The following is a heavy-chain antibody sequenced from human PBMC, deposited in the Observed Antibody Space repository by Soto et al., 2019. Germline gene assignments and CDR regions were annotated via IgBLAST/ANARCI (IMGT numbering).Heavy chain of an antibody. CDR3: ARDLSHWSGYKTDHDAFDI. CDR1: GGSTSSYY. J-gene: IGHJ3*02. CDR2: IYYSGST. Sequence: SETLSLTCSVSGGSTSSYYWSWIRQPPGKGLEWIGYIYYSGSTDYSPSLKSRVTISVDKSKNQFSLKLSSVTAADTAVYYCARDLSHWSGYKTDHDAFDIWGQGTMVTVSS. V-gene: IGHV4-59*01. D-gene: IGHD3-3*01.